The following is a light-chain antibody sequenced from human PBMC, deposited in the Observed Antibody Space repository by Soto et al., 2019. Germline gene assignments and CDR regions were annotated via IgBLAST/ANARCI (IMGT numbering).Light chain of an antibody. Sequence: QSVLTQPPSVSAAPGQKVTISCSGSSSNIGGNSVSWYRQLPGTAPKLLIYDDNKRPSGIPDRFFGSKSGTSATLGITGFQTGDEADYYCGSWDSSLSAYVFGTGTKVTVL. V-gene: IGLV1-51*01. J-gene: IGLJ1*01. CDR1: SSNIGGNS. CDR2: DDN. CDR3: GSWDSSLSAYV.